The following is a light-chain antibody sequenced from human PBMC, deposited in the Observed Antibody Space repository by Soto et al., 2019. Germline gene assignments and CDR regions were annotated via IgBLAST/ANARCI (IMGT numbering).Light chain of an antibody. Sequence: QSALTQPRSVSGSPGQSVTISCTGTSSDVGAYNYVSWYQQHPGKAPKLIIYDVTKRPSGVPDRFSGSKSGNSASLTISGLQAEDEADYYCCSYAGNSYAGIYNVQFGGGTKVTVL. J-gene: IGLJ3*02. CDR1: SSDVGAYNY. V-gene: IGLV2-11*01. CDR2: DVT. CDR3: CSYAGNSYAGIYNVQ.